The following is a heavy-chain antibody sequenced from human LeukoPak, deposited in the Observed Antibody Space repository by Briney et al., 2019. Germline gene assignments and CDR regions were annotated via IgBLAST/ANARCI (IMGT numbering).Heavy chain of an antibody. D-gene: IGHD3-16*01. V-gene: IGHV3-21*01. Sequence: GGSLRLSCAASGFTFSSYSMNWVRQAPGKGLEWVSAVSGSSSYIYYADSVKGRFTISRDNAKNSLYLQMSSLRVEDTAVYYCARGPAGDPFDHWGQGTLVTVSS. CDR3: ARGPAGDPFDH. CDR2: VSGSSSYI. CDR1: GFTFSSYS. J-gene: IGHJ4*02.